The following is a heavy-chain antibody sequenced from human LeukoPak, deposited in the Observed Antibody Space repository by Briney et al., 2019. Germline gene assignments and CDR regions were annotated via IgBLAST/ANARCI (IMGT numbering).Heavy chain of an antibody. CDR2: IYHSGST. J-gene: IGHJ4*02. D-gene: IGHD5-24*01. CDR3: ARAGRDGYNYYFDY. V-gene: IGHV4-4*02. CDR1: GGSISSSNW. Sequence: SETLSLTCAVSGGSISSSNWWSWVRQPPGKGLEWIGEIYHSGSTNYNPSLKSRVTISVDKSKNQFSLKLSSVTAADTAVYYCARAGRDGYNYYFDYWGQGTLVTVSS.